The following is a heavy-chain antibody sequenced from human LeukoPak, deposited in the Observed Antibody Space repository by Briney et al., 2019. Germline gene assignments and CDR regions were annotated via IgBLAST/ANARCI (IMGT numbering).Heavy chain of an antibody. V-gene: IGHV3-7*01. CDR3: AREPSGYHNT. CDR1: GFTFSSYW. Sequence: SGGSLRLSCAASGFTFSSYWMSWVRQAPGKGLEWVATIRQDGSQKYYVDSVKGRFTISRDNAKNTLYLQMNSLRAEDTAVYYCAREPSGYHNTGGQGTLVTVSS. D-gene: IGHD5-12*01. CDR2: IRQDGSQK. J-gene: IGHJ4*02.